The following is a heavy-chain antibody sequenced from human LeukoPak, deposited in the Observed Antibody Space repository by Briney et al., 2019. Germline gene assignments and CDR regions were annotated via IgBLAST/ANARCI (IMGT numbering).Heavy chain of an antibody. V-gene: IGHV6-1*01. D-gene: IGHD6-13*01. J-gene: IGHJ5*02. CDR3: AREPRYSSSWYWFDP. CDR2: TYYRSKWYR. CDR1: GDSVDSNTAA. Sequence: PSQTLSLTCAISGDSVDSNTAAWNWIRQSPSRGLEWLGRTYYRSKWYRDYPVSVKSRVSINSDTSKNQFSLQLTSVTPEGTAVYYCAREPRYSSSWYWFDPWGQGTLVTVSS.